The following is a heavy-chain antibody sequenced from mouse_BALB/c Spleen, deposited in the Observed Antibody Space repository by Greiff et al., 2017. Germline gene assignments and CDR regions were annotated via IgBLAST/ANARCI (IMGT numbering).Heavy chain of an antibody. CDR1: GFTFSSYA. CDR2: ISSGGST. V-gene: IGHV5-6-5*01. CDR3: ARGYAY. Sequence: EVQRVESGGGLVKPGGSLKLSCAASGFTFSSYAMSWVRQTPEKRLEWVASISSGGSTYYPDSVKGRFTISRDNARNILYLQMSSLRSEDTAMYYCARGYAYWGQGTLVTVSA. J-gene: IGHJ3*01.